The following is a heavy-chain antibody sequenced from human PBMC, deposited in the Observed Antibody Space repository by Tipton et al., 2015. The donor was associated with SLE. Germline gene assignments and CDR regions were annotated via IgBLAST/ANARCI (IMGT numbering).Heavy chain of an antibody. CDR1: GFTFSSYG. Sequence: RSLRLSCAASGFTFSSYGMHWVRQAPGKGLEWVAVIWYDGSNKYYADSVKGRFTISRDNSKNTLYLQMNSLRAEDTAVYYCARGLRGGYSSLGYWGQGTLVAVSS. CDR2: IWYDGSNK. CDR3: ARGLRGGYSSLGY. D-gene: IGHD3-22*01. J-gene: IGHJ4*02. V-gene: IGHV3-33*01.